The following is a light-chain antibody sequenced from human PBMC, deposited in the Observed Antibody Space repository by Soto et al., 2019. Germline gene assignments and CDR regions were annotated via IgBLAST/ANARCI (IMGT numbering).Light chain of an antibody. CDR3: QHSHKSLT. CDR2: SAS. V-gene: IGKV1-39*01. Sequence: DIQMTQSPSALSGSVGDRVTITCRASQTIGTALAWYQQKAGKAPKLLIYSASTFQGGVPSRFSGSGSGADFPLTISSLQPDDSATYYCQHSHKSLTFGQGTRLEIK. J-gene: IGKJ5*01. CDR1: QTIGTA.